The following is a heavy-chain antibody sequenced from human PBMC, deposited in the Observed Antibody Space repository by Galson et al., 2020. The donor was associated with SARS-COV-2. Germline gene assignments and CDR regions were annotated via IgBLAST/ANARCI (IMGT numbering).Heavy chain of an antibody. J-gene: IGHJ4*01. CDR2: INPNSGVT. D-gene: IGHD2-21*02. Sequence: ASKVSCKASGYTFTGYYMHWVRQAPGQGLEWMGWINPNSGVTNYAQKFQGRVTMTRDTSISTAYMELSGLTSEDTAVYYCARGGGTVVTPFDYWGHGTLVTVSS. CDR1: GYTFTGYY. V-gene: IGHV1-2*02. CDR3: ARGGGTVVTPFDY.